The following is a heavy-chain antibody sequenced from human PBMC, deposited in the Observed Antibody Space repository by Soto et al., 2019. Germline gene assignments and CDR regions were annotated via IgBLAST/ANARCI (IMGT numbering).Heavy chain of an antibody. Sequence: SVKVSCKASGGTFSSYAISWVRQAPGQGLEWMGGIIPIFGTANYAQKFQGRVTITADESTSTAYMELSSLRSEDTAVYYCATLYYYDSISYLPTKGAFDICGPGXIVTV. V-gene: IGHV1-69*13. CDR1: GGTFSSYA. D-gene: IGHD3-22*01. J-gene: IGHJ3*02. CDR2: IIPIFGTA. CDR3: ATLYYYDSISYLPTKGAFDI.